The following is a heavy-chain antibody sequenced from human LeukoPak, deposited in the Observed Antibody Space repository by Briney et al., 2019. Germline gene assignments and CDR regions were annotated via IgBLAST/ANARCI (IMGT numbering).Heavy chain of an antibody. CDR2: IYYSGST. CDR1: GGSISSYY. J-gene: IGHJ5*02. D-gene: IGHD2-2*01. V-gene: IGHV4-59*08. CDR3: ARHCNKLSCPKTTSAVTNSFDP. Sequence: SETLSLTCTVSGGSISSYYWSWIRQPPGKGLEWIGYIYYSGSTNYNPSLKSRVTISVDTSKNQFSLKLSSVTAADTAVYYCARHCNKLSCPKTTSAVTNSFDPWGQGTLVTVSS.